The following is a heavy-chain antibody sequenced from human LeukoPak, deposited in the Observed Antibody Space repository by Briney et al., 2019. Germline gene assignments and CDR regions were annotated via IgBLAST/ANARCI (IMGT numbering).Heavy chain of an antibody. CDR3: ARVGYYYDSNAIDY. V-gene: IGHV3-53*05. D-gene: IGHD3-22*01. J-gene: IGHJ4*02. CDR2: IYSDNT. Sequence: GGSLRLSCTVSGFTVSSNSMSWVRQAPGKGLEWVSFIYSDNTHYSDSVKGRFTISRDNAKNSLYLQMNSLRSDDTAVYYCARVGYYYDSNAIDYWGQGTLVTVSS. CDR1: GFTVSSNS.